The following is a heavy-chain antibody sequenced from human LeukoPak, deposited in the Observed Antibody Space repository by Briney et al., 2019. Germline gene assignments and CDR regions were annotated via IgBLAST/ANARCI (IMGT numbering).Heavy chain of an antibody. Sequence: PSQTLSLTCAVSGGSIGSGGYSWSWIRQPPGKGLEWIGYIYHSGSTYYNPSLKSRVTISVDRSKNQYSLKLSSVTAADTAVYYCARVSMIVVVIDYWGRGTLVTVSS. D-gene: IGHD3-22*01. CDR2: IYHSGST. CDR1: GGSIGSGGYS. J-gene: IGHJ4*02. V-gene: IGHV4-30-2*01. CDR3: ARVSMIVVVIDY.